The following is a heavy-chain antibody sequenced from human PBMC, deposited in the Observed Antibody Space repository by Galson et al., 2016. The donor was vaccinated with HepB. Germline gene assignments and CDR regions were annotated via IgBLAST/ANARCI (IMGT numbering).Heavy chain of an antibody. CDR1: GYSFVRYW. D-gene: IGHD3-10*01. J-gene: IGHJ5*02. CDR3: ARDWGDITTPLGFDP. CDR2: IYPGDSDT. V-gene: IGHV5-51*01. Sequence: QSGAEVKKPGESLKISCTGFGYSFVRYWIAWVRQRPGKGLEWMGIIYPGDSDTRYSPSFEGQVTISADKSISTAYLQWSSLRASETAMYFCARDWGDITTPLGFDPWGQGTLVTVSS.